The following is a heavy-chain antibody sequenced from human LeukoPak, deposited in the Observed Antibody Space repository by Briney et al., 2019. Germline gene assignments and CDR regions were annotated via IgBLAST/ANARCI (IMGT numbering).Heavy chain of an antibody. CDR3: AREVVSAAKYDY. J-gene: IGHJ4*02. CDR1: GGSISSGSYY. Sequence: SQTLSLTCTVSGGSISSGSYYWSWIRQPAGKGLEWIGRIYTSGSTNYNPSLNSRVTITVDTSKNQFSLKLSSGTAADTAVYYCAREVVSAAKYDYWGQGTLVTVSS. D-gene: IGHD2-2*01. V-gene: IGHV4-61*02. CDR2: IYTSGST.